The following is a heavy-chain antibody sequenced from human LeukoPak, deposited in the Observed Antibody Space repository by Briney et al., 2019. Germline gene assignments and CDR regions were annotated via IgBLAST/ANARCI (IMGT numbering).Heavy chain of an antibody. Sequence: PGGSLRLSCAASGFTFSSYAMTWVRQAPGKGLDWIGTVYYTGSTYYNPSLKSRVTISVDTSKNQFSLKLSSVSATDTAVYYCAGPYTGWYYYDYWGQGTLVTVSS. V-gene: IGHV4-30-2*03. J-gene: IGHJ4*02. CDR1: GFTFSSYA. CDR2: VYYTGST. CDR3: AGPYTGWYYYDY. D-gene: IGHD6-19*01.